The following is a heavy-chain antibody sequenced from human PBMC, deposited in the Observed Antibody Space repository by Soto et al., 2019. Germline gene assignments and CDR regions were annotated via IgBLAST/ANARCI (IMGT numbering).Heavy chain of an antibody. V-gene: IGHV1-18*01. CDR3: ARDLTAAGRAVASY. J-gene: IGHJ4*02. CDR2: ISPYYGNT. D-gene: IGHD6-13*01. Sequence: QLVQSGAEVKTPGASVKVSCKASGYTFINYGITWVRQAPGQGLEWMGWISPYYGNTNYAQRLQGRVTLTTDTSTNTAYMDLGSLRSDDTAVYYCARDLTAAGRAVASYWGQGTLVTVSS. CDR1: GYTFINYG.